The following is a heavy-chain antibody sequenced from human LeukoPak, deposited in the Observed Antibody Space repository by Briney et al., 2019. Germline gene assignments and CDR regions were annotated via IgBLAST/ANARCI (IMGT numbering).Heavy chain of an antibody. D-gene: IGHD6-13*01. Sequence: TSETLSLTCAVYGGSFSGYYWSWIRQPPGKGLEWIGEFNHSGSTNYNPSLKSRVTISVDTSKNQFSLKLSSVTAADTAVYYCARDGARIAAAGGAFDIWGQGTMVTVSS. CDR1: GGSFSGYY. V-gene: IGHV4-34*01. CDR2: FNHSGST. CDR3: ARDGARIAAAGGAFDI. J-gene: IGHJ3*02.